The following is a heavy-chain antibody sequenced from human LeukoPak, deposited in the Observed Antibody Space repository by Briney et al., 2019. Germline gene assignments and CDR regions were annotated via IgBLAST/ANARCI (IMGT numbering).Heavy chain of an antibody. J-gene: IGHJ3*01. CDR3: GRDTNGDYIGAFEF. D-gene: IGHD2-21*02. V-gene: IGHV3-23*05. CDR2: SSSGGSNT. CDR1: GFTFSEYA. Sequence: QAGGSLRLSCAASGFTFSEYALVWVRQAPGEGREWVSASSSGGSNTLYADAGKVRFTISRDNSKNTLYLQMDSLRAEDTAVYFCGRDTNGDYIGAFEFWGHGTMVTVSS.